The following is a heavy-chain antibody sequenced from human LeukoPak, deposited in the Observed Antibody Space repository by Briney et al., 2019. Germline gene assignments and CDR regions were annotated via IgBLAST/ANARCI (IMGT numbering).Heavy chain of an antibody. CDR3: ARGGYSSSLYDI. CDR1: GYTGTGYY. CDR2: INHNTENNA. J-gene: IGHJ4*02. Sequence: ASVKVSCKASGYTGTGYYMHWVRKAPGQGLERMGWINHNTENNARYAQNFRGRITVTRDTSISTAYMELSSLTSDDTAVYYCARGGYSSSLYDIWGQGSLVTVSS. V-gene: IGHV1-2*02. D-gene: IGHD6-13*01.